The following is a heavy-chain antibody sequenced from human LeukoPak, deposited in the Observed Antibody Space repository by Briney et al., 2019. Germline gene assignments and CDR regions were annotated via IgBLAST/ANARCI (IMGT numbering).Heavy chain of an antibody. V-gene: IGHV3-21*01. J-gene: IGHJ5*02. CDR3: ARGLLYVWGSYGNWFDP. D-gene: IGHD3-16*01. CDR1: GFTFSSYS. Sequence: GGSLRLSCAASGFTFSSYSMNWVRQAPGKGLEWVSSISSSSSYIYYADSVKGRFTISRDNAKNSLYLQMNSLRAEDTAVYYCARGLLYVWGSYGNWFDPWGQGTLVTVSS. CDR2: ISSSSSYI.